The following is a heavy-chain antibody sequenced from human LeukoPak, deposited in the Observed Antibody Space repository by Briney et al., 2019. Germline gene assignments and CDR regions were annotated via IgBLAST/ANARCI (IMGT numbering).Heavy chain of an antibody. CDR1: GFTFSSYA. Sequence: GGSLRLSCAASGFTFSSYAMSWVRQAPGKGLEWVSAISGSGGSTYYADSVKGRFTISRDNAKNSLYLQMNSLRAEDTAVYYCARAEVAVAGDFDYWGQGTLVTVSS. D-gene: IGHD6-19*01. J-gene: IGHJ4*02. CDR3: ARAEVAVAGDFDY. CDR2: ISGSGGST. V-gene: IGHV3-23*01.